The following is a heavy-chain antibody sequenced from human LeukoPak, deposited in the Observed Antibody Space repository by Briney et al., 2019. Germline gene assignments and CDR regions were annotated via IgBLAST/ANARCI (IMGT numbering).Heavy chain of an antibody. CDR2: IIPIFGTA. Sequence: SVKVSCKASGGTFSSHAISWVRQAPGQGLEWMGGIIPIFGTANYAQKFQGRVTITADESTSTAYMELSSLRSEDTAVYYCARVGDCSGGSCYSHWYFDLWGRGTLVTVSS. CDR3: ARVGDCSGGSCYSHWYFDL. J-gene: IGHJ2*01. CDR1: GGTFSSHA. V-gene: IGHV1-69*01. D-gene: IGHD2-15*01.